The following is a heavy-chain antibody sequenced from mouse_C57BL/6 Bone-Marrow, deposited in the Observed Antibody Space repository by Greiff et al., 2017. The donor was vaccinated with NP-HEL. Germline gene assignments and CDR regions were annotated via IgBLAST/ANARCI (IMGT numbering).Heavy chain of an antibody. J-gene: IGHJ3*01. V-gene: IGHV5-17*01. CDR1: GFTFSDYG. Sequence: EVMLVESGGGLVKPGGSLKLSCAASGFTFSDYGMHWVRQAPEKGLEWVAYISSGSSTIYYADTVKGRFTISRDNAKNTLFLQMTSLRSEDTAMYYCAREALGFAYWGQGTLVTVSA. CDR2: ISSGSSTI. CDR3: AREALGFAY. D-gene: IGHD6-1*01.